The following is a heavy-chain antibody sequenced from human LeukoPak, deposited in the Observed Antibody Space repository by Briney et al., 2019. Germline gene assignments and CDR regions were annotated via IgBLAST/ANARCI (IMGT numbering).Heavy chain of an antibody. J-gene: IGHJ5*02. CDR2: INPNSGGT. CDR1: GYTFTGYY. CDR3: ARDGWATSGWFDP. D-gene: IGHD5-12*01. Sequence: LGASVKVSCKASGYTFTGYYMHWVRQAPGQRLEWMGWINPNSGGTNYAQKFQGRVTMTRDTSISTAYMELSRLRSDDTAVYYCARDGWATSGWFDPWGQGTLVTVSS. V-gene: IGHV1-2*03.